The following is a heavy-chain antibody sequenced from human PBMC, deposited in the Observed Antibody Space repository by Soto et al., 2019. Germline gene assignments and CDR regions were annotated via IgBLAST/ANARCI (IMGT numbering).Heavy chain of an antibody. CDR1: GGSISSGDYY. V-gene: IGHV4-31*11. Sequence: QVLVQESGPGLVKPSQTLSLTCAVSGGSISSGDYYWNWMRQHPGKGLEWIGYISNSGSTYYNPSLKSRVSISINTSKNQFSLKLSSVTAADTALYYCARLYYYGMAVWGQGTTVTVSS. CDR2: ISNSGST. J-gene: IGHJ6*02. CDR3: ARLYYYGMAV.